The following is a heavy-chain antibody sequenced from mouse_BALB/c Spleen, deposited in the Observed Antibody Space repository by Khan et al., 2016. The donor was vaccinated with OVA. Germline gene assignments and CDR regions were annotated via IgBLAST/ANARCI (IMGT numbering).Heavy chain of an antibody. D-gene: IGHD3-2*02. CDR1: GYIFTTYW. CDR3: AREEALYHFDH. J-gene: IGHJ2*01. CDR2: IYPGTDNS. V-gene: IGHV1-76*01. Sequence: VQLQESGAELVRPGASVKLSCKTSGYIFTTYWIHWIKQRSGQGLEWIARIYPGTDNSYYNEKFKDKATLTADKSSSTAYMQLSSLKSEDSDVXFCAREEALYHFDHWGQGPTLTVSS.